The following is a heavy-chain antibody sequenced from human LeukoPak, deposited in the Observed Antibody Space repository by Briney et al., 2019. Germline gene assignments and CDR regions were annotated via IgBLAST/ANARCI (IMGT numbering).Heavy chain of an antibody. CDR3: ARDSLRLTQYYGSTGYSCSLDV. D-gene: IGHD3-22*01. CDR2: IIPVFRTT. CDR1: GGTFSSYT. Sequence: SEKVSCKASGGTFSSYTIHSVRQAPEHGLEWIGGIIPVFRTTSYAQKFLDRVTITAYRATDTVYRELSSVRSEDMAVYFCARDSLRLTQYYGSTGYSCSLDVWGQGTVVTVSS. V-gene: IGHV1-69*06. J-gene: IGHJ3*01.